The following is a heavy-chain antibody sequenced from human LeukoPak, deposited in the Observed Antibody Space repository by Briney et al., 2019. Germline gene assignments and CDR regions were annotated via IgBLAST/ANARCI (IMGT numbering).Heavy chain of an antibody. J-gene: IGHJ4*02. CDR1: GGSISSGSYY. D-gene: IGHD3-10*01. Sequence: PSQTLSLTCTVSGGSISSGSYYWSWIRQPAGKGLEWIGRIYTGGSTNYNPSLKSRVTISVDTSKNQFSLKLSSVTAADTAVYYCARTPDYYGSGSSTFDYWGQGTLVTVSS. CDR3: ARTPDYYGSGSSTFDY. CDR2: IYTGGST. V-gene: IGHV4-61*02.